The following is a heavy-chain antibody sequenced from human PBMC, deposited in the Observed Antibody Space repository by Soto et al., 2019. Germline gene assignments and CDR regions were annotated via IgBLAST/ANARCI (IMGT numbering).Heavy chain of an antibody. J-gene: IGHJ5*02. CDR1: GASINNTSYY. D-gene: IGHD6-6*01. V-gene: IGHV4-39*01. CDR2: IYYSGKT. Sequence: SETLSLTCTVSGASINNTSYYWVWIRQSPGKGLEWIGNIYYSGKTYYSPSLKSRVSISVDASRNQFSLRLSSVTAADTAVYYWGRPWSIGLTPPGPWGQGVLVTVSS. CDR3: GRPWSIGLTPPGP.